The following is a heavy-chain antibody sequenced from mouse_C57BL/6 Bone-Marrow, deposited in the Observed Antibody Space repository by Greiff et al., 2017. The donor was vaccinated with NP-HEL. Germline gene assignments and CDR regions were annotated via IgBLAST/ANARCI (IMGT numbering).Heavy chain of an antibody. Sequence: QVQLKQPGAELVMPGASVKLSCKASGYTFTSYWMHWVKQRPGQGLEWIGEIDPSDSYTNYNQKFKGKSTLIVDKSSSTAYMQLSSLTSEDSAVYYCARRDYVFDYWGQGTTLTVSS. J-gene: IGHJ2*01. CDR3: ARRDYVFDY. CDR2: IDPSDSYT. CDR1: GYTFTSYW. V-gene: IGHV1-69*01. D-gene: IGHD2-4*01.